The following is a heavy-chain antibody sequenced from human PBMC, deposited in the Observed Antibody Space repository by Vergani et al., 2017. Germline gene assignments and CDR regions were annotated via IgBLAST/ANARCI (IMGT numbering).Heavy chain of an antibody. CDR2: IFPSGNS. V-gene: IGHV4-30-2*01. J-gene: IGHJ6*03. Sequence: QLQLQESGSGLVKPSQTLSLTCAFSGDSITNGGFSWNWIRQPPGKGPEWIGYIFPSGNSDYNPSLKNRVSISLDKSKNQFSLWVNSVTAADTAVYFCARASLRALVGYYYYMDVWVKGKTVVVSS. CDR1: GDSITNGGFS. CDR3: ARASLRALVGYYYYMDV. D-gene: IGHD3-16*02.